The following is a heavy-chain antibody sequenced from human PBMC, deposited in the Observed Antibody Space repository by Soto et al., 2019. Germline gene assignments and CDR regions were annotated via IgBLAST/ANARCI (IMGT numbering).Heavy chain of an antibody. CDR1: GGSISSGGYS. CDR2: IYHSGST. CDR3: ARGQYSYGPDY. J-gene: IGHJ4*02. D-gene: IGHD5-18*01. V-gene: IGHV4-30-2*01. Sequence: SETLSLTCAVSGGSISSGGYSWSWIRQPPGKGLEWIGYIYHSGSTYYNPSLKSRVTISVDRSKNQFSLKLSSVTAADTAVYYCARGQYSYGPDYWGQGTLVTVSS.